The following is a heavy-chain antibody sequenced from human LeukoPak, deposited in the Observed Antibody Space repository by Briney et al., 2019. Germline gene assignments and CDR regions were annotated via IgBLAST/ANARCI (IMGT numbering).Heavy chain of an antibody. CDR3: ARGNWNYGGSIDY. V-gene: IGHV3-21*01. J-gene: IGHJ4*02. D-gene: IGHD1-7*01. CDR1: GFTFSSYS. Sequence: GGSLRLSCAASGFTFSSYSMNWVRQAPGKGLEWVSSISSSSSDIYYADSVKGRFTISRDNAKNSLYLQMNSLRAEDTTVYYCARGNWNYGGSIDYWGQGTLVTVSS. CDR2: ISSSSSDI.